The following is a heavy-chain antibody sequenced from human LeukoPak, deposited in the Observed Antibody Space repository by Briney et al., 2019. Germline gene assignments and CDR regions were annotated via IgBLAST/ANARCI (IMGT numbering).Heavy chain of an antibody. Sequence: PSETLSLTCTVSGGSISSYYWSWIRQPPGKGLEWIGYIYYSGSTNYNPSLKSRVTISVDTSKNQFSLKLSSVTAADTAVYYCARDGGSYYFDYWGQGTLVTVSS. CDR1: GGSISSYY. D-gene: IGHD1-26*01. CDR3: ARDGGSYYFDY. CDR2: IYYSGST. V-gene: IGHV4-59*01. J-gene: IGHJ4*02.